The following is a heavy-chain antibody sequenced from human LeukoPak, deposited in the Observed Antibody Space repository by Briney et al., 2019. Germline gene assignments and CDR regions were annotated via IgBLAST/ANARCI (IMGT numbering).Heavy chain of an antibody. CDR3: AKDMAWELLDADGMDV. CDR2: ISYDGSNK. CDR1: GFTFSSYS. J-gene: IGHJ6*02. Sequence: GRSLRLSCAASGFTFSSYSMNWVRQAPGKWLEWVAVISYDGSNKYYADSVKGRFTISRDNSKNTLYLQMNSLRAEDTAVYYCAKDMAWELLDADGMDVWGQGTTVTVSS. V-gene: IGHV3-30*18. D-gene: IGHD1-26*01.